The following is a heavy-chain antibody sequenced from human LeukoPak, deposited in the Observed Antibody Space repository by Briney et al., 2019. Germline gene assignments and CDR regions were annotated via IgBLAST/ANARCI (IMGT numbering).Heavy chain of an antibody. CDR3: ARDGSRYKDSSGQRRIVAFDI. V-gene: IGHV3-20*04. CDR1: GFTFDDYG. J-gene: IGHJ3*02. D-gene: IGHD3-22*01. CDR2: INWNGGST. Sequence: GGSLRLSCSPSGFTFDDYGMSWVRQAPGKGLEWVSGINWNGGSTGYADSVKGRFTISRDNAKNSLYLQMNSLRAEDTALYYCARDGSRYKDSSGQRRIVAFDIWGQGTMVTVSS.